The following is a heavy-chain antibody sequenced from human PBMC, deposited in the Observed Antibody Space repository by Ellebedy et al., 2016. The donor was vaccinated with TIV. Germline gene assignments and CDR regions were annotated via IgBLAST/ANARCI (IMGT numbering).Heavy chain of an antibody. CDR1: GGSVSSGSYY. Sequence: SETLSLXXTVSGGSVSSGSYYWSWIRQPPGKGLEWIGYIYYSGSTNYNPSLKSRVTISVDTSKNQFSLKLSSVTAADTAVYYCARDFGWYYDSRGYFDYWGQGTLVTVSS. CDR2: IYYSGST. V-gene: IGHV4-61*01. D-gene: IGHD3-22*01. J-gene: IGHJ4*02. CDR3: ARDFGWYYDSRGYFDY.